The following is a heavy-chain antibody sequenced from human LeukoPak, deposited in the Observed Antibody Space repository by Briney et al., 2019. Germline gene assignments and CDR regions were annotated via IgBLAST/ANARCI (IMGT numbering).Heavy chain of an antibody. CDR2: IYSGGST. CDR3: ARDRGNYYDSSGYYWDY. Sequence: GGSLRLSCAASGFTVSSDYMSWVRQAPGKGLEWVSVIYSGGSTYYADSVKGRFTISRDNSKNTLYLQMNSLRAEDAAVYYCARDRGNYYDSSGYYWDYWGQGTLVTVSS. J-gene: IGHJ4*02. D-gene: IGHD3-22*01. CDR1: GFTVSSDY. V-gene: IGHV3-53*01.